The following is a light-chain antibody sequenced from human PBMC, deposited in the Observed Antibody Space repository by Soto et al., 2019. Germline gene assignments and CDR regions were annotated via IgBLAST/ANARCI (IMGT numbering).Light chain of an antibody. V-gene: IGKV3-20*01. CDR2: GAS. Sequence: EIVLTQSPGTLSLSPGERATLSCRASQSVRSSYLAWYQQKPGQAPRLLIYGASSRATGIPDRFSGSGSGTDFTLTISRLEPEYFAVYYCQQYGSSPLFTCGPGTKVDIK. CDR3: QQYGSSPLFT. J-gene: IGKJ3*01. CDR1: QSVRSSY.